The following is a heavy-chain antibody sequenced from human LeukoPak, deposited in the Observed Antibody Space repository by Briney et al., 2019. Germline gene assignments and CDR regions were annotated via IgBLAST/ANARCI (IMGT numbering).Heavy chain of an antibody. CDR3: TRGPGYDYVWGSYRADY. Sequence: GGSLRLSCAASGFIFYSYAMHWVRQAPGRGLEYVSAITSSGGSTFYADSVKGRFTISRDNSKNTLYLQMGSLRADDMAVYYCTRGPGYDYVWGSYRADYWGQGTLVTVSS. D-gene: IGHD3-16*02. J-gene: IGHJ4*02. V-gene: IGHV3-64*02. CDR1: GFIFYSYA. CDR2: ITSSGGST.